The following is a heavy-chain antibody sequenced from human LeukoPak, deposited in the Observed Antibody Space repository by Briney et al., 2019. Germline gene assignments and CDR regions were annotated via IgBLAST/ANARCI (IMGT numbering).Heavy chain of an antibody. D-gene: IGHD2-2*01. CDR3: ARGLDCSSTSCYYDYYYYYMDV. Sequence: ASVKVSCKASGGTFSSYAISWVRQAPGRGLEWMGGIIPIFGTANYAQKFQGRVTITTDESTSTAYMELSSLRSEDTAVYYCARGLDCSSTSCYYDYYYYYMDVWGKGTTVTVSS. J-gene: IGHJ6*03. CDR1: GGTFSSYA. V-gene: IGHV1-69*05. CDR2: IIPIFGTA.